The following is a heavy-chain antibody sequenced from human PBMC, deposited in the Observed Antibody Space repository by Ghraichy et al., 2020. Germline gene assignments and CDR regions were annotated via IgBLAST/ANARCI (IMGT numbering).Heavy chain of an antibody. D-gene: IGHD2-2*01. V-gene: IGHV3-48*01. CDR2: ISSSSSTI. CDR1: GFTFSSYS. J-gene: IGHJ5*02. Sequence: GGSLRLSCAASGFTFSSYSMNWVRQAPGKGLEWVSYISSSSSTIYYADSVKGRFTISRDNAKNSLYLQMNSLRAEDTAVYYCARDPEPSTRRENWFDPWGQGTLVTVSS. CDR3: ARDPEPSTRRENWFDP.